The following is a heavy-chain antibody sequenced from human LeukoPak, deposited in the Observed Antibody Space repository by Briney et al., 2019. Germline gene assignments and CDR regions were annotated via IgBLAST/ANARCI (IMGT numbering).Heavy chain of an antibody. CDR3: ARALGIWRGGYYYYYMDV. D-gene: IGHD3-3*01. CDR2: ISYDGTYK. J-gene: IGHJ6*03. CDR1: GFVFGDYT. V-gene: IGHV3-30*14. Sequence: GGSLRLSCSGSGFVFGDYTLHWVRQAPGKVLEWVAVISYDGTYKYSAGSVKGRFTISRDNSKNTLYLQMNSLRAEDTAVYYCARALGIWRGGYYYYYMDVWGKGTTVTVSS.